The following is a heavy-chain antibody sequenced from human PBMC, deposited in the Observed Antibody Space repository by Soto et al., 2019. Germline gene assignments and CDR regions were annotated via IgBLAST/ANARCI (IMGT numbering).Heavy chain of an antibody. V-gene: IGHV3-30-3*01. J-gene: IGHJ4*02. Sequence: PGGSLRLSCAASGFTFSSYAMHWVRQAPGKGLEWVAVISYDGSNKYYADSVKGRFTISRDNSKNTLYLQMNSLRAEDTAVYYCARDRRSSSWTLGFDYWGQGTLVTVSS. CDR3: ARDRRSSSWTLGFDY. CDR1: GFTFSSYA. D-gene: IGHD6-13*01. CDR2: ISYDGSNK.